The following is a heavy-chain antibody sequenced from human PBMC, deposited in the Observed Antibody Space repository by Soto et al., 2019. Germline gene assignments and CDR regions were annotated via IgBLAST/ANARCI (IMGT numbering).Heavy chain of an antibody. Sequence: SETLSLTCNVSGGSISSYYWSWIRQPPGKGLEWIGYIYYSGSTNYSPSLKSRIIISLDTANNRFSLSVRSLTAADTAIYFCARNRLNYLSTGDKHYGMDVWGQGATVTVSS. CDR2: IYYSGST. V-gene: IGHV4-59*12. J-gene: IGHJ6*02. CDR3: ARNRLNYLSTGDKHYGMDV. D-gene: IGHD2-2*01. CDR1: GGSISSYY.